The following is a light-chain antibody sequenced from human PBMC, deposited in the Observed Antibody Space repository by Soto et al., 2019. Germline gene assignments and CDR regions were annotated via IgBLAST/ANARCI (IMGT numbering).Light chain of an antibody. J-gene: IGKJ1*01. CDR1: QSFSSN. Sequence: EIVMTQSPATPSVSPGERATLSCRASQSFSSNLAWYQQKPGQAPRLLIYGASTRATGIPARFSGSGSGTEFTLTISSLQSEDSAIYYCQQYDNWSRTFGQGTKVEIK. CDR2: GAS. CDR3: QQYDNWSRT. V-gene: IGKV3-15*01.